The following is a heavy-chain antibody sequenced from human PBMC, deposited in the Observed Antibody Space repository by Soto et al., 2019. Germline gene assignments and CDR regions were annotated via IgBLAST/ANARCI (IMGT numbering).Heavy chain of an antibody. CDR1: GDSISSDSYY. J-gene: IGHJ3*02. Sequence: QLQLQESGPGLVKPSETLSLTCTVSGDSISSDSYYWGWIRQPPGKGLEWIGNIYYSGSTYYKPSIKSRLTISVDTSKNQFSLNLSSVTAADTAVYYCARSSGGRPPYAFDIWGQGTMVTVSS. CDR3: ARSSGGRPPYAFDI. CDR2: IYYSGST. V-gene: IGHV4-39*01. D-gene: IGHD2-15*01.